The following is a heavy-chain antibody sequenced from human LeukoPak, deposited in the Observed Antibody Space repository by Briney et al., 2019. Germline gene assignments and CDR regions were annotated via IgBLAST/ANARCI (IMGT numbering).Heavy chain of an antibody. CDR1: GGSFSGYY. Sequence: SETLSLTCAVYGGSFSGYYWSWIRQPPGKGLEWVGEINHSGSTNYNPSLKSRVTISVDTSKNQFSLKLSSVTAADTAVYYCARGLTTYYYGSGRSMSWFDPWGQGTLVTVSS. CDR2: INHSGST. J-gene: IGHJ5*02. V-gene: IGHV4-34*01. D-gene: IGHD3-10*01. CDR3: ARGLTTYYYGSGRSMSWFDP.